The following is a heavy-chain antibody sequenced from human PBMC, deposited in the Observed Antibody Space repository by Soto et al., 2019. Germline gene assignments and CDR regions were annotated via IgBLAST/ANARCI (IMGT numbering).Heavy chain of an antibody. J-gene: IGHJ4*02. CDR1: GFIFSDYY. CDR2: ISTSGTTI. V-gene: IGHV3-11*01. Sequence: QVQLVESGGGLVKPGGSLRLSCAASGFIFSDYYMTWIRQAPGKGLEWVSYISTSGTTISYADSVKGRFTISRDDAKNSLYRQMNSLRTEDKAVYYCARAGGSGWSLDYWGQVTLVTVSS. CDR3: ARAGGSGWSLDY. D-gene: IGHD6-19*01.